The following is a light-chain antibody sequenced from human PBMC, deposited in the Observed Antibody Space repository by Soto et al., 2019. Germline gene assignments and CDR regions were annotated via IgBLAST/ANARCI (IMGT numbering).Light chain of an antibody. CDR1: SIDVGGYNY. J-gene: IGLJ2*01. CDR3: SSYAGSNNLV. Sequence: QSALTQPPSASGSPGQSVTVSCTGTSIDVGGYNYVSWYQQHPVKSPKLMIYEVSKRPSGVPDRFSGCKSGNTASLTVSGLQADDEADYYCSSYAGSNNLVFGGGTKLTVL. CDR2: EVS. V-gene: IGLV2-8*01.